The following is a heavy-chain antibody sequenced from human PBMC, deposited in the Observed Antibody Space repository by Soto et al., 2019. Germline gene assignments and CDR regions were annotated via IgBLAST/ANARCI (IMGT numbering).Heavy chain of an antibody. J-gene: IGHJ4*02. Sequence: GGSLRLSCAASGFTFSSYWMHWVRQAPGKGLVWVSRINSDGSSTSYADSVKGRFTISRDNAKNTLYLQMNSLRAEDTAVYYCARRNIENSWASGVYSGYDDGFDYWGQGTLVTVSS. CDR3: ARRNIENSWASGVYSGYDDGFDY. CDR2: INSDGSST. D-gene: IGHD5-12*01. CDR1: GFTFSSYW. V-gene: IGHV3-74*01.